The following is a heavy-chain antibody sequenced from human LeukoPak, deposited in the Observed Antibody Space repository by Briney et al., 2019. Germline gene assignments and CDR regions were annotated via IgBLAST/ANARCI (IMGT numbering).Heavy chain of an antibody. CDR1: GFTISSNY. J-gene: IGHJ4*02. D-gene: IGHD3-9*01. CDR3: ARVSSDIFVYYFDY. V-gene: IGHV3-66*02. Sequence: GLSLRLSCAATGFTISSNYMRWVRESPEKGLEWVSVIYSGGSTYYADSVKGRFTISRDNSKNTLYLQMNSLRAEDTAVYYCARVSSDIFVYYFDYWGQGTLVTVSS. CDR2: IYSGGST.